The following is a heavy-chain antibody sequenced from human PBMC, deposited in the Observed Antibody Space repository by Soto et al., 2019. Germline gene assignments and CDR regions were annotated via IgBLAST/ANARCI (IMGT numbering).Heavy chain of an antibody. J-gene: IGHJ5*02. CDR1: GFPFSSYG. CDR3: ARDKSDCSSTRWYSWFDL. V-gene: IGHV3-33*01. D-gene: IGHD2-2*01. Sequence: QVQLVESGGGVVQPGRSLRLSCAASGFPFSSYGMHWVRQAPGKGLEWVAGIWYDGSNKYYPDSVKGRFTISRDNSKNTXXLQMNSMTAEDTAVYYCARDKSDCSSTRWYSWFDLWVEGTLVTVSS. CDR2: IWYDGSNK.